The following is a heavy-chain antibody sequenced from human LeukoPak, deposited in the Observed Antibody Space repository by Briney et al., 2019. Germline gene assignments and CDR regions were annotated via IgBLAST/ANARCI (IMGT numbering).Heavy chain of an antibody. CDR2: MNPNSGNT. CDR3: AGYVVEPSGIVSMDV. Sequence: ASVKVSCKASGYTFTSYDINWVRQATGQGLEWMGWMNPNSGNTGYAQKFQGRVTMTRNTSISTAYMELSSLRSEDTAVYYCAGYVVEPSGIVSMDVWGQGTTVTVSS. J-gene: IGHJ6*02. CDR1: GYTFTSYD. D-gene: IGHD3-3*01. V-gene: IGHV1-8*01.